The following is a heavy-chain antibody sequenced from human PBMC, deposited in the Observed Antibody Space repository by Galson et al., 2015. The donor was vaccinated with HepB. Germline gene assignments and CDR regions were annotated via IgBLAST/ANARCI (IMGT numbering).Heavy chain of an antibody. CDR2: IKQDGSEK. Sequence: SLRLSCAASGFTFSSYWMSWVRQAPGKGLEWVANIKQDGSEKYYVDSVKGRFTISRDNAKNSLYLQMNSLRAEDTAVYYCARRGYYDILTCRSNWFDPWGLGTLVTVSS. CDR1: GFTFSSYW. V-gene: IGHV3-7*01. D-gene: IGHD3-9*01. J-gene: IGHJ5*02. CDR3: ARRGYYDILTCRSNWFDP.